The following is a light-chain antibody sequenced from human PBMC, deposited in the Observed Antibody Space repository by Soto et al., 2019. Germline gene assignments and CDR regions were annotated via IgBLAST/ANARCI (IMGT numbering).Light chain of an antibody. J-gene: IGKJ1*01. CDR3: QQYNSWTWT. CDR1: QTISSW. CDR2: KAS. V-gene: IGKV1-5*03. Sequence: DIQMTQSPSTLSGSVGDRVTITCRASQTISSWLAWYQQKPGKAPKLLIYKASSLESGVPSRFSGSGAGTECTRPISSLQPDDVETDDCQQYNSWTWTFGQGTKVDIK.